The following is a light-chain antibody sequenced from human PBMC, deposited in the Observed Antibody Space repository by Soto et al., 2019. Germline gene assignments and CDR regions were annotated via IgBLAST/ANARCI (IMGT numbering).Light chain of an antibody. CDR3: QQYGSSPLVT. J-gene: IGKJ4*01. CDR2: GAS. V-gene: IGKV3-20*01. CDR1: QSVSSSY. Sequence: EIVLTQSPGTLSLSPGERATLSCRASQSVSSSYLSWYLQKPGQAPRLLIYGASSRATGIPDRFSGSGSGTDFTLTISRLEPEDFAVYYCQQYGSSPLVTFGGGTKVEIK.